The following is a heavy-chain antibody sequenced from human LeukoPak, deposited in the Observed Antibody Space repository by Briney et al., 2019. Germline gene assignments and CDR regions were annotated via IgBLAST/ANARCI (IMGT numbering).Heavy chain of an antibody. CDR3: AKSGDYLWDY. CDR2: IYHTGST. J-gene: IGHJ4*02. D-gene: IGHD3-16*01. CDR1: GGSISTNNW. Sequence: SGTLSLTCAVSGGSISTNNWWSWVRQSPGKGLEWIGEIYHTGSTNYSPSLRSRVTMSIGKSNNQFSLNLNSVTAADTAVYYCAKSGDYLWDYWGQGTLVTVSS. V-gene: IGHV4-4*02.